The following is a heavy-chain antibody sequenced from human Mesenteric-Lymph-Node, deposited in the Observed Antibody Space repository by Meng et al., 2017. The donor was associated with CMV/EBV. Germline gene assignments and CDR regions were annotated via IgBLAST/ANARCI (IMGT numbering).Heavy chain of an antibody. V-gene: IGHV3-7*01. J-gene: IGHJ4*02. CDR2: IKQDGSEK. Sequence: GESLKISCAASGFTFSSYWMSWVRQAPGKGLEWVANIKQDGSEKYYVDSVKGRFTISRDNAKNSLYLQMNSLRAEDTAIYYCARGSNPLDYWGQGTRVTVSS. D-gene: IGHD4-11*01. CDR1: GFTFSSYW. CDR3: ARGSNPLDY.